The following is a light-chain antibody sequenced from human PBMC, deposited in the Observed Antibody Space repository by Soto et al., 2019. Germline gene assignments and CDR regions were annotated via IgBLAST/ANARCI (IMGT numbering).Light chain of an antibody. Sequence: QSVLTQPPSVSGAPGQRVTISCTGSSSNIGAGYDVHWYQQLPGTAPKLLIYGNSNRPSGVPDRFSGSKSGTSASLAITGLQADDEAHYYCQSYDSSLSGYVFGTGTQLTVL. CDR2: GNS. CDR1: SSNIGAGYD. V-gene: IGLV1-40*01. CDR3: QSYDSSLSGYV. J-gene: IGLJ7*01.